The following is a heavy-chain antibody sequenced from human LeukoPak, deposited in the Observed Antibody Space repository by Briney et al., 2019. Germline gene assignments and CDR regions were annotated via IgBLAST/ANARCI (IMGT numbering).Heavy chain of an antibody. Sequence: PGGSLRLSRAASGFIFGRYCMSSVCEAPGKGREWVANIKQDGSENYYMDSVKGRFTISRDNAQNSLYLQMNSLRAEDTAVYYCATDILTGYFRNYYYYMDVWGKGTTVTVSS. D-gene: IGHD3-9*01. CDR3: ATDILTGYFRNYYYYMDV. CDR2: IKQDGSEN. V-gene: IGHV3-7*01. J-gene: IGHJ6*03. CDR1: GFIFGRYC.